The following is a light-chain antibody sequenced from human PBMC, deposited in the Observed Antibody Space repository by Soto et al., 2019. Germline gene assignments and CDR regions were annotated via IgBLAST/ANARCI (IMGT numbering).Light chain of an antibody. CDR2: ATS. V-gene: IGKV3-20*01. Sequence: EIVLTQSPATLSFSPGERATLSCRASQTVNSDYLAWFQQRPGQAPRLLIFATSRRATDIPDRFSGSGSGTDFPLAIRRLEPEDFAVYYCHQFGYSPRTFGQGTKVDLK. CDR3: HQFGYSPRT. J-gene: IGKJ1*01. CDR1: QTVNSDY.